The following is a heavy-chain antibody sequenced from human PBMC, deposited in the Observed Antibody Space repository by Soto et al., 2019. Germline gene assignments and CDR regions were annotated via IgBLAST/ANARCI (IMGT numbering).Heavy chain of an antibody. CDR3: AKKTKRTRYFDWLSQMYYFDY. J-gene: IGHJ4*02. V-gene: IGHV3-23*01. Sequence: GGSLRLSCAASGFTFSSYAMSWVRQAPGKGLEWVSAISGSGDSTYYADSVKGRFTISRDNSKNTLYLQMNSLRAEDTAVYYCAKKTKRTRYFDWLSQMYYFDYWGQGTLVTVSS. CDR1: GFTFSSYA. D-gene: IGHD3-9*01. CDR2: ISGSGDST.